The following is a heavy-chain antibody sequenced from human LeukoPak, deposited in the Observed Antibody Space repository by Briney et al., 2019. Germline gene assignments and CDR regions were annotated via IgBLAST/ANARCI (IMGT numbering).Heavy chain of an antibody. CDR3: AKNYGSGSYSELDY. CDR1: GFTFSSYG. CDR2: ISGSGGST. J-gene: IGHJ4*02. Sequence: PGGSLRLSCAASGFTFSSYGMSWVRQAPGKGLEWVSAISGSGGSTYYADSVKGRFTISRDNSKNTLYLQMNSLRAEDTAVYYCAKNYGSGSYSELDYWGQGTLVTVSS. V-gene: IGHV3-23*01. D-gene: IGHD3-10*01.